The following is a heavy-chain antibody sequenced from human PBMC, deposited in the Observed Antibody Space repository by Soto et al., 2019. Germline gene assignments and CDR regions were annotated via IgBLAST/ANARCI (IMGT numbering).Heavy chain of an antibody. Sequence: QEQVQQWGAGLLKPSETLSLTCAVHGDSFSGYYWSWIRQSPGKGLEWIGEIDHSGSANYNPSLTSRVSMSVDTSSQQVSLKLSSVTAAETAVYYCARRIAMIVVVFDSWGQGTLVTVSS. V-gene: IGHV4-34*01. J-gene: IGHJ4*02. CDR1: GDSFSGYY. CDR2: IDHSGSA. CDR3: ARRIAMIVVVFDS. D-gene: IGHD3-22*01.